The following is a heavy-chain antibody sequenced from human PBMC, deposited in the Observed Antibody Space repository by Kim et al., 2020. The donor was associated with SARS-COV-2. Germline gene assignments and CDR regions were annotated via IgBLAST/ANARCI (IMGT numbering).Heavy chain of an antibody. J-gene: IGHJ4*02. D-gene: IGHD3-22*01. Sequence: GGSLRLSCAASGFTFSSYEMNWVRQAPGKGLEWVSYISGGGDTIYYADSVKGRFTISRDNAKNSLSLQMNSLRAEDTALYYCARFSRRVVMRDDDYWGQGTLVTVSS. CDR2: ISGGGDTI. CDR1: GFTFSSYE. CDR3: ARFSRRVVMRDDDY. V-gene: IGHV3-48*03.